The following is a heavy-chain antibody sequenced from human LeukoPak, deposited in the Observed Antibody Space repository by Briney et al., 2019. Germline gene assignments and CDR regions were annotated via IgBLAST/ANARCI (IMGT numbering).Heavy chain of an antibody. V-gene: IGHV1-18*01. J-gene: IGHJ4*02. CDR2: ISTFNCYK. Sequence: GASVNVSCTASGYTFTTYGNSWVRQAPGHGLEWMGWISTFNCYKNYAQSRQDRVTMTTDTSTSTVYMELSSLISGDTAVYYCARDLGVSDSSGYYTPADYWGQGTLVTVSS. CDR3: ARDLGVSDSSGYYTPADY. D-gene: IGHD3-22*01. CDR1: GYTFTTYG.